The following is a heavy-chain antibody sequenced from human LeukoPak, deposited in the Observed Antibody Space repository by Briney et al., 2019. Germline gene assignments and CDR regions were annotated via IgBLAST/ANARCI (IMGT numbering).Heavy chain of an antibody. J-gene: IGHJ4*02. CDR2: IIPILGIA. CDR3: ASSADIVVVPAAKQ. D-gene: IGHD2-2*01. CDR1: GGTLSSYT. Sequence: ASVKVSCKASGGTLSSYTISWVRQAPGQGLEWMGRIIPILGIANYAQKFQGRVTITADKSTSTAYMELSSLRSEDTAVYYCASSADIVVVPAAKQWGQGTLVTVSS. V-gene: IGHV1-69*02.